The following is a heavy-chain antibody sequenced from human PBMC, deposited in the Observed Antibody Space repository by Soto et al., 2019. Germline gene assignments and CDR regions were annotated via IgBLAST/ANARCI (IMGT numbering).Heavy chain of an antibody. J-gene: IGHJ4*02. V-gene: IGHV1-69*02. CDR3: ARVTRQCSRTYS. CDR2: IIPILGIA. D-gene: IGHD6-13*01. Sequence: QVQLVQSGAEVKKPGSSVKVSCKASGGTFSSYTISWVRQAPGQGLEWMGRIIPILGIANYAQKFQGRVTRTADKYASTEYMEMRSLSSEDTAVYYCARVTRQCSRTYSWGQGNLVPVSS. CDR1: GGTFSSYT.